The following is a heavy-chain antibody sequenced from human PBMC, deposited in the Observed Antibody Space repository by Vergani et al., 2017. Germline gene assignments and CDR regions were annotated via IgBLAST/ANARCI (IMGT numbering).Heavy chain of an antibody. CDR3: ATTTIFGVDYYYYGMDV. CDR1: GYTFTGYY. J-gene: IGHJ6*02. Sequence: QVQLVQSGAEVTKPGASVKVSCKASGYTFTGYYMHWVRQAPGQGLEWRGRINPNSGGTNYAQKFQGRVTMTRESSSSTAYMELSRLRSDDTAEYYCATTTIFGVDYYYYGMDVWGQGTTVTVSS. D-gene: IGHD3-3*01. V-gene: IGHV1-2*06. CDR2: INPNSGGT.